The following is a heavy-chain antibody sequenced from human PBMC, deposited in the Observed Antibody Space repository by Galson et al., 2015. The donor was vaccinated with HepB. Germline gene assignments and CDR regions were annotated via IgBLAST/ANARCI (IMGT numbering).Heavy chain of an antibody. CDR2: IKEDGSER. CDR1: AVSFRSYW. Sequence: SLRLSCAVSAVSFRSYWMSWVRQAQGKGLEWVANIKEDGSERYYVDSVRGRFTISRDNAKNSLYLQMNSLRAEDTALYYCARGYYGRDVWGQGTTVTVSS. D-gene: IGHD1-14*01. J-gene: IGHJ6*02. V-gene: IGHV3-7*03. CDR3: ARGYYGRDV.